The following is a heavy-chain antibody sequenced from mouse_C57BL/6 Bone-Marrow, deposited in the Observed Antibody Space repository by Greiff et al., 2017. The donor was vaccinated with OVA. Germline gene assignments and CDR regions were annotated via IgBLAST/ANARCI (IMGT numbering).Heavy chain of an antibody. CDR3: ARDDGYYVFAY. CDR1: GYTFTDYY. J-gene: IGHJ3*01. D-gene: IGHD2-3*01. Sequence: EVKLMESGPVLVKPGASVKMSCKASGYTFTDYYMNWVKQSHGKSLEWIGVINPYNGGTSYNQKFKGKATLTVDKSSSTAYMELNSLTSEDSAVYYCARDDGYYVFAYWGQGTLVTVSA. V-gene: IGHV1-19*01. CDR2: INPYNGGT.